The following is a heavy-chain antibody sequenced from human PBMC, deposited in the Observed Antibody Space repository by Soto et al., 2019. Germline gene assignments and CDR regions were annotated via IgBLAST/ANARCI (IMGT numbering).Heavy chain of an antibody. D-gene: IGHD6-19*01. V-gene: IGHV4-39*01. Sequence: QLQVQESGPGLVKPSETLSLTCSVSGGSISSSPYYWGWIRQPPGKGLEWIARISFSGNTDYNPSPXSXXTIAADTSRSQCSLALSAVTAADTAVYYCARLTVVGRVGDCWGQGTLVTVSS. CDR3: ARLTVVGRVGDC. J-gene: IGHJ4*02. CDR2: ISFSGNT. CDR1: GGSISSSPYY.